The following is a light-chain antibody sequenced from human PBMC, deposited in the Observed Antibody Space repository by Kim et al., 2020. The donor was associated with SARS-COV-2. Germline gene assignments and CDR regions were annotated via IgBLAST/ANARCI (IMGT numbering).Light chain of an antibody. J-gene: IGLJ2*01. Sequence: SYELTQPPSVSVSPGQTASITCSGDKLGDKYVYWHQQKPGQSPVLVIYQDTKRPSGIPERFSGSNSGNTATLTISGTQAMDEADYYCQAWDSSTVV. CDR3: QAWDSSTVV. CDR1: KLGDKY. V-gene: IGLV3-1*01. CDR2: QDT.